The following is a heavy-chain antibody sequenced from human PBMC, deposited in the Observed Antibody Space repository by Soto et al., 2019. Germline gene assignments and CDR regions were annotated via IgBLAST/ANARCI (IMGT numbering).Heavy chain of an antibody. Sequence: GGSLRLSCAASGLTLSSDWMSWVRQAPGKGLEWVANIKQDGSEKDYVDSVKGRFTISRDNAKNSLYLQMNSLRAEETAVYYCARDQEALPVAATMHIYYYYSMDVWGKGTTVTVSS. CDR3: ARDQEALPVAATMHIYYYYSMDV. CDR2: IKQDGSEK. V-gene: IGHV3-7*01. CDR1: GLTLSSDW. D-gene: IGHD6-19*01. J-gene: IGHJ6*03.